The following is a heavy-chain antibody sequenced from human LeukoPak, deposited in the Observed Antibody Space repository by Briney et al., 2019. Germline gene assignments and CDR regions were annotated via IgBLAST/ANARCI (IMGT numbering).Heavy chain of an antibody. CDR2: ISYDGSNK. D-gene: IGHD6-13*01. J-gene: IGHJ6*02. CDR3: ARTLVYSNTWHNNHGMDV. V-gene: IGHV3-30-3*01. Sequence: GGSLRLSCAASGFTFSSYVMYWVRQAPGEGLEWVAVISYDGSNKYHADSVKGRFTISRDNSKNTLYLQMNSLRVEDTAMYYCARTLVYSNTWHNNHGMDVWGQGTTVTVSS. CDR1: GFTFSSYV.